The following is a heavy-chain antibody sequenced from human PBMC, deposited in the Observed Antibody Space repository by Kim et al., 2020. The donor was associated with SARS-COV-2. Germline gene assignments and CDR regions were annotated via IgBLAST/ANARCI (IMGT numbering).Heavy chain of an antibody. V-gene: IGHV6-1*01. CDR3: ARSGSSGHGYFDL. Sequence: FEIHVKSRLLISPDTSKNQFSLQLKSVTHGDTAVYYCARSGSSGHGYFDLWGRGTLVTVSS. D-gene: IGHD1-26*01. J-gene: IGHJ2*01.